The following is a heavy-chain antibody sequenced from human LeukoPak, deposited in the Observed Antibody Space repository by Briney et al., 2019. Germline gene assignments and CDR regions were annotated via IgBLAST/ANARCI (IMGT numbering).Heavy chain of an antibody. Sequence: ASVKVSCKASGYTFSGYYMHWVRQAPGQGLEWMGWINPNSGGTNYAQKFQGRVTMTRDTSISTAYMELSRLRSDDTAVYYCARKTARITGTTGWFDPWGQGTLVTVSS. CDR1: GYTFSGYY. D-gene: IGHD1-7*01. V-gene: IGHV1-2*02. CDR3: ARKTARITGTTGWFDP. CDR2: INPNSGGT. J-gene: IGHJ5*02.